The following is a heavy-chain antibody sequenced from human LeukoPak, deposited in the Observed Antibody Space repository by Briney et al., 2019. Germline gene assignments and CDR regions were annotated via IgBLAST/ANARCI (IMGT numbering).Heavy chain of an antibody. CDR1: GFTFSSYA. CDR3: ARDIVPEEDAFDI. V-gene: IGHV3-64*01. CDR2: ISSNGGST. Sequence: GSLRLSCAASGFTFSSYAMHWVRQAPGKGLEYVSAISSNGGSTYYANSVKGRFTISRVNSKNTLYLQMGSLRAEDMAVYYCARDIVPEEDAFDIWGQGAMVTVSS. D-gene: IGHD3-16*02. J-gene: IGHJ3*02.